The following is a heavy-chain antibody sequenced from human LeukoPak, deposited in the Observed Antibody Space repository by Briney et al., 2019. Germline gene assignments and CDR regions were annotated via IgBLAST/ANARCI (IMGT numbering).Heavy chain of an antibody. Sequence: PGGSLRLSCAASGFTFTNYWMRWVRHAPGKGLVWVSRIDIDGTGTSYADSVKGRFTISRDNAKNTVSLQMNSLKAEDTAVYYCGTVFDHWGPGILVTVSP. CDR3: GTVFDH. CDR1: GFTFTNYW. V-gene: IGHV3-74*01. J-gene: IGHJ4*02. CDR2: IDIDGTGT.